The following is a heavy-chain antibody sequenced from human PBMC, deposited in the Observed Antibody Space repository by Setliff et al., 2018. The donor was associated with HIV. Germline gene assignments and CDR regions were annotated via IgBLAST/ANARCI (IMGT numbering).Heavy chain of an antibody. CDR1: GGSFSGYC. CDR2: IQHSGRT. D-gene: IGHD3-22*01. J-gene: IGHJ4*02. Sequence: SETLSLTCAVYGGSFSGYCWSWSRQPPGKGLEWIGEIQHSGRTNYNPSLKSRVTTSVDTSKNQFSLRLSSVTAADTAVYYCARDVLDLVISVYGFWGQGIPVTVSS. CDR3: ARDVLDLVISVYGF. V-gene: IGHV4-34*01.